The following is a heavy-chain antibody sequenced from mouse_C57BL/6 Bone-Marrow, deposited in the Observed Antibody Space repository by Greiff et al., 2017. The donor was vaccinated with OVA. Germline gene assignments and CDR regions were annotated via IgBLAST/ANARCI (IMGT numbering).Heavy chain of an antibody. Sequence: QVQLQQPGAELVKPGASVKMSCKASGYTFTSYWITWVKQRPGQGLEWIGDIYPGSGSTNYNEKFKSKATLTVDTSSSTAYMQLSSLTSEDSAVYYCARYDGYYKAWFAYWGQGTLVTVSA. CDR1: GYTFTSYW. CDR3: ARYDGYYKAWFAY. D-gene: IGHD2-3*01. V-gene: IGHV1-55*01. CDR2: IYPGSGST. J-gene: IGHJ3*01.